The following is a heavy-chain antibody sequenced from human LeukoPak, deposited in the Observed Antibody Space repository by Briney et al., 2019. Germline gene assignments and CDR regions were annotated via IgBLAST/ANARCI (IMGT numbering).Heavy chain of an antibody. J-gene: IGHJ3*01. CDR3: ARYGDSSDYYSADAFDV. V-gene: IGHV3-23*01. D-gene: IGHD3-22*01. CDR2: IGGTGAST. Sequence: GGSLRLSCAASRFTFSSYAMSWVRQAPGKGLEWVSAIGGTGASTYYADSVKGRFTISRDNAKNSLYLQMNSLRAEDTAVYYCARYGDSSDYYSADAFDVWGQGTMVTVSS. CDR1: RFTFSSYA.